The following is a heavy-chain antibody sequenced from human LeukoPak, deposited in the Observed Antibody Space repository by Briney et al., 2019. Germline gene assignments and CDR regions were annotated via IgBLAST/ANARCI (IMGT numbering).Heavy chain of an antibody. CDR2: IYHSGST. D-gene: IGHD1-7*01. J-gene: IGHJ3*02. V-gene: IGHV4-30-2*01. Sequence: SETLSLTCTVSGGSISSGGYYWSWIRQPPGKGLEWIGYIYHSGSTYYNPSLKSRVTISVDRSKNQFSPKLSSVTAADTAVYYCARDLTPYNWNYGDAFDIWGQGTMVTVSS. CDR3: ARDLTPYNWNYGDAFDI. CDR1: GGSISSGGYY.